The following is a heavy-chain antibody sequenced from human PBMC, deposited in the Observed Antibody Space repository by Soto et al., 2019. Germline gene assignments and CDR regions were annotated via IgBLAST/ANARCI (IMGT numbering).Heavy chain of an antibody. CDR3: ARHATGDYYFDY. Sequence: PSETLSLTCTVSGGSVNSGNYYWGWIRQPPGKGLEWIGSIYHTGNTYYNPSLQSRVTISLDTSMNQFSLKLNSVTAADSAVYYCARHATGDYYFDYWGQGTLVTVSS. CDR2: IYHTGNT. CDR1: GGSVNSGNYY. D-gene: IGHD4-17*01. J-gene: IGHJ4*02. V-gene: IGHV4-39*01.